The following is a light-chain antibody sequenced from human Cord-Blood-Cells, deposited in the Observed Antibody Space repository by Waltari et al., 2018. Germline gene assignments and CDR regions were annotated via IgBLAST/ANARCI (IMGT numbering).Light chain of an antibody. Sequence: QSALTPPASVSGSPGQSITISCTGTSSDVGGYNYVSWYQQHPGKDPKLMIYDFSNRPSGVSNRFSGSKSGNTASLTISGLQAEDEADYYCSSYTSSSTLVFGGGTKLTVL. CDR3: SSYTSSSTLV. CDR1: SSDVGGYNY. V-gene: IGLV2-14*03. CDR2: DFS. J-gene: IGLJ3*02.